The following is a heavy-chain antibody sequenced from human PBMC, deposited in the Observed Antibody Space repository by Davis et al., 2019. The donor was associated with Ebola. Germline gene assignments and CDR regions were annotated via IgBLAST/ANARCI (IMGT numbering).Heavy chain of an antibody. V-gene: IGHV1-18*01. CDR1: GYTFTSYG. CDR2: ISAYNGNT. Sequence: ASVKVSCKASGYTFTSYGISWVRQAPGQGLEWMGWISAYNGNTNYAQKLQGRVTITTDTSTSTAYMELRSLRSDDTAVYYCAGARYSGYVGFDPWGQGTLVTVSS. J-gene: IGHJ5*02. CDR3: AGARYSGYVGFDP. D-gene: IGHD5-12*01.